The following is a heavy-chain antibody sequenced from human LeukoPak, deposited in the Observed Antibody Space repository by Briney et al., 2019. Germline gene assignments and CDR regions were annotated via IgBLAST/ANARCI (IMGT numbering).Heavy chain of an antibody. D-gene: IGHD6-19*01. Sequence: GGSLRLSCAASGFTFSSYEMNWVRQAPGKGLEWVSGINWNGGSTGYADSVKGRFTISRDNAKNSLYLQMNSLRAEDTALYYCARDFGSGWDFDYWGQGTLVTVSS. V-gene: IGHV3-20*04. J-gene: IGHJ4*02. CDR1: GFTFSSYE. CDR2: INWNGGST. CDR3: ARDFGSGWDFDY.